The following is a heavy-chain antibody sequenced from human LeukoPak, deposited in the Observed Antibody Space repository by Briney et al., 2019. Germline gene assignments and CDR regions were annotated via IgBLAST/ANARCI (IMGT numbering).Heavy chain of an antibody. Sequence: SETLSLTCAVSYYSISSSNWWGWIRQPPGKGLEWIGYIYYSGSIYYNPSLKSRVTMSVDTSKNQFSLKLSSVTAVDTAVYYCAGIARIVATPENTNYYYYMDVWGKGTTVTVSS. V-gene: IGHV4-28*05. CDR2: IYYSGSI. J-gene: IGHJ6*03. CDR1: YYSISSSNW. CDR3: AGIARIVATPENTNYYYYMDV. D-gene: IGHD5-12*01.